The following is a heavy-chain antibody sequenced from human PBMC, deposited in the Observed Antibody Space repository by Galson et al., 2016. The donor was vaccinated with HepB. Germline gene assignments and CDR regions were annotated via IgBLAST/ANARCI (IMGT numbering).Heavy chain of an antibody. Sequence: SLRLSCAASGFSFSDCGMHWVRQAPGKGLEWVGVFTYDGSITHNGDSVKGRFTISRDNSKNMLYLQIDSMRADNTAMYYCVKEQSSGYYRVADYWGQGTLVTVSS. J-gene: IGHJ4*02. CDR1: GFSFSDCG. CDR3: VKEQSSGYYRVADY. CDR2: FTYDGSIT. D-gene: IGHD5-12*01. V-gene: IGHV3-30*18.